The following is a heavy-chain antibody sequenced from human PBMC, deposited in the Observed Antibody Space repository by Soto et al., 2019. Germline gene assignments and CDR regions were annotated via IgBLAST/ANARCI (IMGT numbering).Heavy chain of an antibody. J-gene: IGHJ4*02. Sequence: QVHLVQSGAEVKKPGASVKVSCKGSGYAFTTYGITWVRQAPGQGLEWMGWISAHNGNTNYAQKLQGRVNVPRDTATSTAYMELRSLRSDDTAVYSCARGRYGDYWGQGALVTVSS. CDR3: ARGRYGDY. V-gene: IGHV1-18*01. CDR2: ISAHNGNT. D-gene: IGHD1-1*01. CDR1: GYAFTTYG.